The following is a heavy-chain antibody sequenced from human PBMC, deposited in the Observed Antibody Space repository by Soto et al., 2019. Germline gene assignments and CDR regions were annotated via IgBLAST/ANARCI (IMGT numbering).Heavy chain of an antibody. CDR1: GGSISSSSYY. V-gene: IGHV4-39*01. J-gene: IGHJ5*02. D-gene: IGHD3-9*01. CDR2: IYYSGST. Sequence: PSETLSLTCTVSGGSISSSSYYWGWIRQPPGKGLEWIGSIYYSGSTYYNPSLKSRVTISVDTSKNQFSLKLSSVTAADTAVYYCARSYYDIGWFDPWGQGTLVTVSS. CDR3: ARSYYDIGWFDP.